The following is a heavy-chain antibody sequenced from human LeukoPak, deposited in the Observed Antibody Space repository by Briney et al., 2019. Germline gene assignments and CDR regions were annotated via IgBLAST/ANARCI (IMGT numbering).Heavy chain of an antibody. J-gene: IGHJ4*02. CDR1: GYTFTGYY. CDR3: ARDYGDYVLYFGY. V-gene: IGHV1-2*02. Sequence: ASVKVSCKASGYTFTGYYMHWVRQAPGQGLEWMGWINPNSGGTNYAQKFQGRVTMTRDTSISTAYMELGRLRSDDTAVYYCARDYGDYVLYFGYWGQGALVTVSS. D-gene: IGHD4-17*01. CDR2: INPNSGGT.